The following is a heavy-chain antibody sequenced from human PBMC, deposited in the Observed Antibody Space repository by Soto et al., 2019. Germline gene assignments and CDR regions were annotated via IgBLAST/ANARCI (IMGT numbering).Heavy chain of an antibody. D-gene: IGHD4-17*01. CDR3: AKGLETTVTKGFDN. Sequence: QVQLVQSGAEVKKPGSSVKVSCKASGGTFSTYAISWVRQAPGQGLECMGEIIPMFGTANYAQKFHGRVTITADESTSTAYMELSGLRSEDTAVYYCAKGLETTVTKGFDNWGQGTLVTVSS. CDR1: GGTFSTYA. V-gene: IGHV1-69*01. CDR2: IIPMFGTA. J-gene: IGHJ4*02.